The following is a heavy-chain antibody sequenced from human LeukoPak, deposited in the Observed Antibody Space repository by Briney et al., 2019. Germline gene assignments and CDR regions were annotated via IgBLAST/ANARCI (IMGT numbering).Heavy chain of an antibody. Sequence: ASVKVSCKASGYTFTSYGINWVRQATGQGLEWMGWMNPNSGNTGYAQKFQGRVTMTRNTSISTAYMELSSLRSEDTAVYYCARALTGAAAGLSGYYYYGMDVWGQGTTVTVSS. CDR3: ARALTGAAAGLSGYYYYGMDV. CDR2: MNPNSGNT. J-gene: IGHJ6*02. CDR1: GYTFTSYG. V-gene: IGHV1-8*01. D-gene: IGHD6-13*01.